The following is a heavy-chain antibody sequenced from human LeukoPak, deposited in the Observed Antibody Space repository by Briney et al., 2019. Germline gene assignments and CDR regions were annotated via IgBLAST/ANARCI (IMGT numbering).Heavy chain of an antibody. CDR3: ARGPFSLGVGVRSAEFFQH. D-gene: IGHD3-10*01. Sequence: GASVKVSCKASGYIFSNYGINWVRQAPGQGLEWMGWISAYNGNTEYAQKVQVRVTMTTGTSTSTAYMELRSLRSDDTAVYYCARGPFSLGVGVRSAEFFQHWGQGTLVTVSS. CDR1: GYIFSNYG. V-gene: IGHV1-18*01. J-gene: IGHJ1*01. CDR2: ISAYNGNT.